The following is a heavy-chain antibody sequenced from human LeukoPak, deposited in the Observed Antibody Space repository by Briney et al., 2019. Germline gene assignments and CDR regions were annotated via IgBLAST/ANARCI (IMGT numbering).Heavy chain of an antibody. Sequence: GGSLRLSCAASGFTFSNYWVHWVRQAPGKGLVWVSRINRDGSTTKYADSVKGRFTVSRDNAKNTLNLQMNSLRAEDTAVYYCTRDKKSGESSEIDYWGQGTLVTVSS. J-gene: IGHJ4*02. CDR1: GFTFSNYW. CDR2: INRDGSTT. D-gene: IGHD3-10*01. V-gene: IGHV3-74*03. CDR3: TRDKKSGESSEIDY.